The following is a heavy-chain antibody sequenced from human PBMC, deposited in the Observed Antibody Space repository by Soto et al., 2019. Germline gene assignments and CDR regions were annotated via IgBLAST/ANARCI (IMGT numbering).Heavy chain of an antibody. CDR2: INHSGST. CDR1: GGSFSGYY. Sequence: QVQLQQWGAGLLKPSETLSLTCAVYGGSFSGYYWSWIRQPPGKGLEWIGEINHSGSTNYNPSLKSRVTISVDTSKNPFSLKLSSVTAADTAVYYCASGGNSGYVWWGQGTLVTVSS. D-gene: IGHD5-12*01. V-gene: IGHV4-34*01. J-gene: IGHJ4*02. CDR3: ASGGNSGYVW.